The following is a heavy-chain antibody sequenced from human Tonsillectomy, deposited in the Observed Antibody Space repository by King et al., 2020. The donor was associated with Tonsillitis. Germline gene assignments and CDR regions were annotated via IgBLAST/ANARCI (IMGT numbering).Heavy chain of an antibody. CDR1: GGTFSSYA. D-gene: IGHD3-10*01. V-gene: IGHV1-69*01. Sequence: EQLVQSGAEVKKPGSSVKVSCKASGGTFSSYALIWVRQAPGQGLEWMGGIIPMFGTAIYAQEFQGRVTITADESTSTAYMELSSLRSEDTAVYYCARDTSSYYDLGSYYSSTYWGQGTLVTVSS. CDR3: ARDTSSYYDLGSYYSSTY. J-gene: IGHJ4*02. CDR2: IIPMFGTA.